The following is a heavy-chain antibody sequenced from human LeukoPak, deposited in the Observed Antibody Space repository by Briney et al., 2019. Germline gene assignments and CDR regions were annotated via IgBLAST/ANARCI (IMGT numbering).Heavy chain of an antibody. Sequence: GGSLRLSCAASGFTFSSYSMNWVRQAPGKGLEWVSSISSSSSYIYYADSVKGRFTISRDNAKNSLYLQMNSLRAEDTAVYHCARVRVYYDSSGYYDAFDIWGQGTMVAVSS. D-gene: IGHD3-22*01. CDR3: ARVRVYYDSSGYYDAFDI. J-gene: IGHJ3*02. CDR2: ISSSSSYI. CDR1: GFTFSSYS. V-gene: IGHV3-21*01.